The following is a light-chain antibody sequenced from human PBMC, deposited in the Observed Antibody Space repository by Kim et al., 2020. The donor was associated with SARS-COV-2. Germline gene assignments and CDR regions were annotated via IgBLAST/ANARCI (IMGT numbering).Light chain of an antibody. V-gene: IGKV3-15*01. CDR3: QQYDDWPTWT. Sequence: EIVLTQSPATLSVSPGERATLSCRASQSVSVNFAWYQQKPGQAPRLLIYAASTRATGVPARFSGSGSGTEFTLTITSLQSEDSAVYYCQQYDDWPTWTFGQGTKVDIK. J-gene: IGKJ1*01. CDR1: QSVSVN. CDR2: AAS.